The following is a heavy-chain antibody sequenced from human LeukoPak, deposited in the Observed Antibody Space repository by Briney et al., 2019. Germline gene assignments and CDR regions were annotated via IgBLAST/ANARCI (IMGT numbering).Heavy chain of an antibody. CDR1: GFTFSSYA. Sequence: ETGGSLRLSCAASGFTFSSYAMSWVRQAPGKGLEWVSAISGSGGSTYYADSVEGRFTISRDNSKNTLYLQMNSLRAEDTAVYYCAKAVAAAPRGGYFDYWGQGTLVTVSS. CDR3: AKAVAAAPRGGYFDY. D-gene: IGHD6-13*01. J-gene: IGHJ4*02. V-gene: IGHV3-23*01. CDR2: ISGSGGST.